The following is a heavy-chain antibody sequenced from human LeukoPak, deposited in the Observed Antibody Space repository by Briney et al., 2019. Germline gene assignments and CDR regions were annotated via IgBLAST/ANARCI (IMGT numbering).Heavy chain of an antibody. CDR2: ISSSSYI. V-gene: IGHV3-21*01. CDR3: ARDLYIAARPDI. Sequence: PGGSLRLSCAASGFTFSSYSMNWVRQAPGKGLEWVSSISSSSYIYYADSVKGRFTISRDNAKNSLYLQMNSLRAEDTAVCYCARDLYIAARPDIWGQGTMVTVSS. J-gene: IGHJ3*02. D-gene: IGHD6-6*01. CDR1: GFTFSSYS.